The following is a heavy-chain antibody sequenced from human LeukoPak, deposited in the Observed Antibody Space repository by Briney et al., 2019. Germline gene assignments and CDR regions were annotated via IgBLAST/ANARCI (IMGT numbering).Heavy chain of an antibody. J-gene: IGHJ3*01. V-gene: IGHV3-7*03. CDR3: ARAQWGYPFDV. D-gene: IGHD5-18*01. CDR2: IKGDGSDK. Sequence: GGSLRLSCAASGFSSSYYWMTWIRQAPGKGLEWVATIKGDGSDKRYVDSVKGRFTISRDAVKNSLYLQLNNLRAEDTAIYYCARAQWGYPFDVWGQGTRVTVSS. CDR1: GFSSSYYW.